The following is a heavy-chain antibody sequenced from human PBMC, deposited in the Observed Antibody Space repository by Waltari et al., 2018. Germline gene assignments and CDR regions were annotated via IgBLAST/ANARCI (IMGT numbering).Heavy chain of an antibody. D-gene: IGHD3-3*01. J-gene: IGHJ4*02. CDR3: AKGPFGVVIIPVD. CDR2: IRGSGGST. Sequence: EVQLVESGGGLVQPGGSLRLSCAASGFTFSSYAMSWVRQAPGKGLEWGSAIRGSGGSTYYADSVKGRFTISRDNAKNTLYLQMNSLRAEDTAVYYCAKGPFGVVIIPVDWGQGTLVTVSS. CDR1: GFTFSSYA. V-gene: IGHV3-23*04.